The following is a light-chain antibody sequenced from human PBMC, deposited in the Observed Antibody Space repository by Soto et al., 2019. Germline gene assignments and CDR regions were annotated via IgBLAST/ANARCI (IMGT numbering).Light chain of an antibody. Sequence: DIQMTQSPSTLSASVGDRVTITCRASQSISSWLARYQQKPGKAPKLLIYDASNLESGVPSRFSGSGSGTEFTLTITSLQPDDFATYYCQQYHSYPWKFGQGTKVEIK. CDR1: QSISSW. V-gene: IGKV1-5*01. CDR2: DAS. J-gene: IGKJ1*01. CDR3: QQYHSYPWK.